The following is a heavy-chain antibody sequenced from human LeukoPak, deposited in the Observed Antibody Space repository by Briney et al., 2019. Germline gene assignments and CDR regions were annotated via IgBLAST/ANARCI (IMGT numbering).Heavy chain of an antibody. D-gene: IGHD2-21*02. CDR1: GFTFSGYS. J-gene: IGHJ4*02. V-gene: IGHV3-48*02. CDR3: ARDDHGDWDY. Sequence: QAGGSLRLSCAASGFTFSGYSMNWVRQAPGKGLDWISYISTTSSTVYYADSVRGRFTISRVNAKNLLYLQMNSLRDDDTAVYYCARDDHGDWDYWGQGTLVTVSS. CDR2: ISTTSSTV.